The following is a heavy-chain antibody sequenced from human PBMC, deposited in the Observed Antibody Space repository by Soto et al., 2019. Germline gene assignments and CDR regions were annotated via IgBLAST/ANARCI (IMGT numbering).Heavy chain of an antibody. V-gene: IGHV3-74*01. CDR2: VDSDGRGT. Sequence: EVQLVESGGGSVQPGGSLRLSCVASGITFTNYWMHWVRQVTGKGLVWVARVDSDGRGTSYADFVKGRFTISRDNAKKTLYLQMTRLRVEDTARDYCGTVFDHWGQGIPVTVSS. CDR1: GITFTNYW. CDR3: GTVFDH. J-gene: IGHJ4*02.